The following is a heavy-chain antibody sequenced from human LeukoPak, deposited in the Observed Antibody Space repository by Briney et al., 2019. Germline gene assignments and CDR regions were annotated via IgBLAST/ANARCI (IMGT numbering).Heavy chain of an antibody. CDR1: GGSISTSAYY. D-gene: IGHD6-13*01. V-gene: IGHV4-39*01. CDR2: IYYSGST. CDR3: ATLAAAGKY. Sequence: SETLSLTCIVSGGSISTSAYYWGWIRQPPGEGLQWIGSIYYSGSTYYNPSLKSRVTISVDTSKNQFSLKLSSVTAADTAVYYCATLAAAGKYWGQGTLVTVSS. J-gene: IGHJ4*02.